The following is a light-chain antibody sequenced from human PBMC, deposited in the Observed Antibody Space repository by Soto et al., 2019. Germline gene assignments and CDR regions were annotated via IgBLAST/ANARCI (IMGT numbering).Light chain of an antibody. CDR2: GAS. Sequence: EILLTQSPDALSLSPGERATLSCRASQTVSSNYLAWCQQRPGQAPRLLIYGASNRATGIPDRFSGSGSGTDFTLTISRLEPEDFAVCYCQQYGSSGTFGQGTKVDI. J-gene: IGKJ1*01. CDR3: QQYGSSGT. V-gene: IGKV3-20*01. CDR1: QTVSSNY.